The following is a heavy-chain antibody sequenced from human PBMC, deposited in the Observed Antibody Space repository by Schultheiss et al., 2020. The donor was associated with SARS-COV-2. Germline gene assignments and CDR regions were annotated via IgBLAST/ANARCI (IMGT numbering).Heavy chain of an antibody. CDR1: GFTFSNAW. Sequence: GGSLRLSCAASGFTFSNAWMSWIRQAPGKGLVWVSRISSDGSHTNYADSVTGRFTISRDNSKNTLYLQMNSLRAEDTAVYYCAVVSNYGYYYYGMDVWGQGTTVTVSS. V-gene: IGHV3-74*01. D-gene: IGHD4-11*01. J-gene: IGHJ6*02. CDR2: ISSDGSHT. CDR3: AVVSNYGYYYYGMDV.